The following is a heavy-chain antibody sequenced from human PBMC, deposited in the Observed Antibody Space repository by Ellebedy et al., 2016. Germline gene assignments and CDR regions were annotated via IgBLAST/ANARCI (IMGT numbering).Heavy chain of an antibody. V-gene: IGHV3-23*01. CDR1: GFTFSSYA. CDR3: AKFRRGGLGDFDY. Sequence: GESLKISCAASGFTFSSYAMSWVRQAPGKGLEWVSAISGSGGSTYYADSVKGRFTISRDNSKNTLYLQMNSLRAEDTAVYYCAKFRRGGLGDFDYWGQGTLVTVSS. J-gene: IGHJ4*02. CDR2: ISGSGGST. D-gene: IGHD3-16*01.